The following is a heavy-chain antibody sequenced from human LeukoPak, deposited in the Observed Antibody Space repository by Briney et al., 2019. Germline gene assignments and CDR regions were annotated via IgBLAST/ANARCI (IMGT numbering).Heavy chain of an antibody. CDR3: ASIAYYYDSSGYLPGEYFQH. CDR2: INHSGST. D-gene: IGHD3-22*01. J-gene: IGHJ1*01. V-gene: IGHV4-34*01. CDR1: GGSFSGYY. Sequence: PSETLSLTCAVYGGSFSGYYWSWIRQPPGKGLEWVGEINHSGSTNYNPSLKSRVTISVDTSKNQFSLKLSSVTAADTAVYYCASIAYYYDSSGYLPGEYFQHSGQGTLVTVSS.